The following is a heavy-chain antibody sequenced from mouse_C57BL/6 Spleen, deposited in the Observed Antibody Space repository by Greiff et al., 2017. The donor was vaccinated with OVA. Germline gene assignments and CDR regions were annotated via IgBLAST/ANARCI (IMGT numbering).Heavy chain of an antibody. CDR1: GYTFTSYW. CDR2: IDPSDSYT. CDR3: ARRSSRWYFDV. D-gene: IGHD1-1*01. J-gene: IGHJ1*03. V-gene: IGHV1-69*01. Sequence: QVQLQQPGAELVMPGASVKLSCKASGYTFTSYWMHWVKQRPGQGLEWIGEIDPSDSYTNYNQKFKGKSTLTVDKSSRTDYMQLSSLTTEDSAVYYSARRSSRWYFDVWGKGTTVTVSS.